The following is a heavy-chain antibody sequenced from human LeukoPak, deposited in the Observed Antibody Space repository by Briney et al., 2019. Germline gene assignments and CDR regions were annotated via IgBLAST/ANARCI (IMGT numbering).Heavy chain of an antibody. CDR1: GGTFSSYA. J-gene: IGHJ6*02. Sequence: SVKVSCTASGGTFSSYAISWVRQAPGQGLEWMGGIIPIFGTANYAQKFQGRVTITADESTSTAYMELSSLRSEDTAVYYCASRYYYDSSGYRKGYYYYYYGMDVWGQGTTVTVS. CDR3: ASRYYYDSSGYRKGYYYYYYGMDV. D-gene: IGHD3-22*01. CDR2: IIPIFGTA. V-gene: IGHV1-69*13.